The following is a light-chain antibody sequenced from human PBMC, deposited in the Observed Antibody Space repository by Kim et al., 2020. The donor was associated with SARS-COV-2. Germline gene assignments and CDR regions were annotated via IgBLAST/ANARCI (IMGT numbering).Light chain of an antibody. CDR2: GAS. CDR3: QQYDTTPST. J-gene: IGKJ1*01. V-gene: IGKV3-20*01. Sequence: EIVLTQSPGTLSLSPGERATLSCRASQSVRSNYLAWYQQKPGQAPRLLIYGASSRATGIPDRFSGSGSGTDFTLTISRLEPEDFAVYYCQQYDTTPSTFGQGTKVDIK. CDR1: QSVRSNY.